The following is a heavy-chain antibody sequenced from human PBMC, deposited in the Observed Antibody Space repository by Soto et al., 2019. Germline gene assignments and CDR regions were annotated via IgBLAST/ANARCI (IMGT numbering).Heavy chain of an antibody. CDR3: GRDPTRDGYNPNYDAFDF. CDR2: IIPIFGTA. V-gene: IGHV1-69*01. Sequence: QVQLVQSGAEVKKPGSSVMVSCKASGGTFSRYAISWVRQAPGQGLEWMGGIIPIFGTANYAQKFQGRVTITEDEATSTAYMELSSLRSEDTAVYYCGRDPTRDGYNPNYDAFDFWGQGTMVTVSS. CDR1: GGTFSRYA. D-gene: IGHD5-12*01. J-gene: IGHJ3*01.